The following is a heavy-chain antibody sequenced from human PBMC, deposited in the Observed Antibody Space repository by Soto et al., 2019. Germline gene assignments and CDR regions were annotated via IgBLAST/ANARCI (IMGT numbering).Heavy chain of an antibody. CDR2: IFYFGST. CDR1: GGSISSYY. Sequence: SEILSLTCTVSGGSISSYYWSWIRQTPGKGLEWIGYIFYFGSTNYSPSFEGRVAISVGTSKNEFFLTLTSVTASDTAVYFCASHSWYLGDNFFRPWGQGTLVTVSS. V-gene: IGHV4-59*08. D-gene: IGHD6-13*01. CDR3: ASHSWYLGDNFFRP. J-gene: IGHJ5*02.